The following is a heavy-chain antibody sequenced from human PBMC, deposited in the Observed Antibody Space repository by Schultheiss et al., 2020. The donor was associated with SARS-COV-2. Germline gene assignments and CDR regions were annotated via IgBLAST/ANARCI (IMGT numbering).Heavy chain of an antibody. D-gene: IGHD3-10*01. CDR1: GYSISSGYY. V-gene: IGHV4-61*01. CDR3: ARDSGTYYGSGSSNSENYYYYGMDV. Sequence: SETLSLTCAVSGYSISSGYYWGWIRQPPGKGLEWIGYIYYSGSTNYNPSLKSRVTISVDTSKNQFSLKLSSVTAADTAVYYCARDSGTYYGSGSSNSENYYYYGMDVWGQGTTVTVSS. J-gene: IGHJ6*02. CDR2: IYYSGST.